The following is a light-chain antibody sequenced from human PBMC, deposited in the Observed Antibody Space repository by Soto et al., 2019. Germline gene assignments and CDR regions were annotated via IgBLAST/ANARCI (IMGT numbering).Light chain of an antibody. J-gene: IGLJ2*01. CDR3: SSYAGTDNLVV. CDR2: EVS. CDR1: SSDVGGYHY. Sequence: QSALTQPPSASGSPGQSVTISCTGTSSDVGGYHYVSWYQQHPGNAPKLMLYEVSKRPSGVPDHFSGSKSGNTASLTVSGLQADDEADYYCSSYAGTDNLVVFGGGTKVTVL. V-gene: IGLV2-8*01.